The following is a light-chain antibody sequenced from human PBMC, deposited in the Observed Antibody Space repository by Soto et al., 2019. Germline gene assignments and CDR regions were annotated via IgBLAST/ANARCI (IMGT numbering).Light chain of an antibody. CDR2: SAS. V-gene: IGKV1-5*03. CDR1: QSISSW. CDR3: QEYNSYSGLT. Sequence: DLQMTQSPSTLSASVGDRVTITCRASQSISSWLAWYQQIPGKPPKLLIYSASNLESGVPSKFSGRGSGTEFTLTISSLQPDDFATYYCQEYNSYSGLTFGGGTKVEIK. J-gene: IGKJ4*01.